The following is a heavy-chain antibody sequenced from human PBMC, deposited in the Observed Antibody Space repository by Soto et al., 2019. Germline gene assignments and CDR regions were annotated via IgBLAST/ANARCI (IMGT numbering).Heavy chain of an antibody. J-gene: IGHJ1*01. CDR1: GFTFSSYS. V-gene: IGHV3-48*02. D-gene: IGHD3-22*01. Sequence: PGGSLRLSCAASGFTFSSYSMNWVRQAPGKGLEWVSYISSSSSTIYYADSVKGRFTISRDNAKNSLYLQMNSLRDEDTAVYYWARVWNYYDSSGYYQGAEYFQHWGQGTLVTVSS. CDR3: ARVWNYYDSSGYYQGAEYFQH. CDR2: ISSSSSTI.